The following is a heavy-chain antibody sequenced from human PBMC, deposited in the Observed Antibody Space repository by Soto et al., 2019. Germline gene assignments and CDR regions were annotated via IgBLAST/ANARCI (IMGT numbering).Heavy chain of an antibody. CDR1: GYTFTSYG. V-gene: IGHV1-18*01. J-gene: IGHJ4*02. D-gene: IGHD2-15*01. CDR3: ARDRQLGYCSGGSCYPKYYYDSSGTSGDPRGDY. Sequence: QVQLVQSGAEVKKPGASVKVSCKASGYTFTSYGISWVRQAPGQGLEWMGWISAYNGNTNYAQKLQGRVTMTTDTSTSTADMELRSLRSDDTAVYYCARDRQLGYCSGGSCYPKYYYDSSGTSGDPRGDYWGQGTLVTVSS. CDR2: ISAYNGNT.